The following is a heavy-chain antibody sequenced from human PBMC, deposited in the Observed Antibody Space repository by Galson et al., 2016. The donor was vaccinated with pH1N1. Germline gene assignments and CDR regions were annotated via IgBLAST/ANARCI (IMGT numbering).Heavy chain of an antibody. J-gene: IGHJ3*02. Sequence: SLRLSCAASGFAFSSYDMHWVRQAPGKGLEWVVAIWYDGSNEYYGDSVKGRLTISRDNSKSTLYLQMNSLRDGDTAVYYCARPFYGGQYWGAAFNIWGQGTMVTVSS. V-gene: IGHV3-33*01. CDR1: GFAFSSYD. CDR2: IWYDGSNE. CDR3: ARPFYGGQYWGAAFNI. D-gene: IGHD4-23*01.